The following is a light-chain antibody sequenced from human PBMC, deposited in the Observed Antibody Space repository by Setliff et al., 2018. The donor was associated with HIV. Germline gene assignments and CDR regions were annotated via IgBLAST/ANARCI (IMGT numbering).Light chain of an antibody. Sequence: EIVLTQSPGTLSLSPGERATLSCRASQTVSSTFLAWYQQKSGLAPRLLIYDVSSRATGIPDRFSGSGSGTDFTLTIDRLEPEDFAVYFCQHYGSSPTFGPGTKVDIK. CDR1: QTVSSTF. V-gene: IGKV3D-20*01. CDR3: QHYGSSPT. CDR2: DVS. J-gene: IGKJ1*01.